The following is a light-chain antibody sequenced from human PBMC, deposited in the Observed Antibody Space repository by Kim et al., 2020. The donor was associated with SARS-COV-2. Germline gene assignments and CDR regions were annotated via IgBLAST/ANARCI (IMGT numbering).Light chain of an antibody. Sequence: SSELTQDPAVSVALGQTVRITCQGDSLRSYYASWYQQKPGQAPVLVIYGKNYRPSGIPDRFSGSNTGNTASLTITGAQAEDEADYYCNSRDSSGNHYVFGTGTKVTV. CDR3: NSRDSSGNHYV. V-gene: IGLV3-19*01. J-gene: IGLJ1*01. CDR1: SLRSYY. CDR2: GKN.